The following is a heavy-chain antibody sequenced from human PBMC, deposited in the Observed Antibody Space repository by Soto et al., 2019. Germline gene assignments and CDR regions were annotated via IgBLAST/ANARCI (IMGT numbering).Heavy chain of an antibody. D-gene: IGHD2-21*02. CDR2: IYYSGST. V-gene: IGHV4-39*01. CDR3: ERQRTSVVTQAYFDD. J-gene: IGHJ4*02. CDR1: GASINSRSYY. Sequence: ETLSVTCPVSGASINSRSYYWGWIRQSPGKGLEWIGSIYYSGSTYYNPSLKSRVAMSVDTSKNQFSLKLRSVSAADTAVYYCERQRTSVVTQAYFDDWGQGSLVTVYS.